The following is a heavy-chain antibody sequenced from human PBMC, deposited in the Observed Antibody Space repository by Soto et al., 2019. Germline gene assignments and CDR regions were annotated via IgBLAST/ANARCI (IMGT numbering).Heavy chain of an antibody. CDR2: ISYDGSNK. D-gene: IGHD3-22*01. CDR3: AKEAHYDSSGYPLGMDV. J-gene: IGHJ6*02. CDR1: GFTFSSYG. V-gene: IGHV3-30*18. Sequence: GGSLRLSCAASGFTFSSYGMHWVRQAPGKGLEWVAVISYDGSNKYYADSVKGRFTISRDNSKNTLYLQMNSLRAEDTAVYYCAKEAHYDSSGYPLGMDVWGQGTTVTVSS.